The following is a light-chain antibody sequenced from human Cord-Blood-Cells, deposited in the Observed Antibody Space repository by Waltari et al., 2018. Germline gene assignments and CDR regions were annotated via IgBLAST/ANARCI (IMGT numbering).Light chain of an antibody. CDR3: QVWDSSSDHVV. J-gene: IGLJ2*01. V-gene: IGLV3-21*04. Sequence: SYVLTQPPSVSVAPGKTARITCGGNNIGRKSVHWYQQKPGQAPVLVIYYDSDRPSGIPERFSGSHSGNTATLTISRVEAGDEADYYCQVWDSSSDHVVFGGGTKLTVL. CDR2: YDS. CDR1: NIGRKS.